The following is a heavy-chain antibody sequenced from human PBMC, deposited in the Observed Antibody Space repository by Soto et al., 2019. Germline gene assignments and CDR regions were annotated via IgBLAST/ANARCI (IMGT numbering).Heavy chain of an antibody. Sequence: QVQLQQWGAGLLKPSETLSLTCAVYGGSFSGYYWTWIRQPPGTGLEWIGEINHSGSTNYNPSLKSRVTISVDTSKNQFSLQLTSVTAADTAEYYCARDKITGLFDYWGQGTLVTVSS. J-gene: IGHJ4*02. V-gene: IGHV4-34*01. CDR2: INHSGST. CDR1: GGSFSGYY. CDR3: ARDKITGLFDY. D-gene: IGHD2-8*02.